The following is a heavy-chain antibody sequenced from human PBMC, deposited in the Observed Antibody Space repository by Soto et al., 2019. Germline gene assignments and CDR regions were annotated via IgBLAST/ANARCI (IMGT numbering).Heavy chain of an antibody. Sequence: GGSLRLSCAASGFTFTTYGMIWVRQAPGKGLEWVSYIGSGSNTIYYADSVKGRFTISRDNTKYSLYLQMNSLRAEDTAVFYCARASRGWSSYFDLWGRGTLVTVSS. D-gene: IGHD6-19*01. CDR1: GFTFTTYG. J-gene: IGHJ2*01. CDR2: IGSGSNTI. V-gene: IGHV3-48*01. CDR3: ARASRGWSSYFDL.